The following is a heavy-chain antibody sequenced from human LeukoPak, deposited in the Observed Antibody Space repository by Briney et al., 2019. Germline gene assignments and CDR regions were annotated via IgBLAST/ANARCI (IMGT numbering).Heavy chain of an antibody. J-gene: IGHJ3*02. V-gene: IGHV5-51*01. CDR2: IYTGDSDT. Sequence: GESLKISCKGSEYSFTSYWIGWGRQMPGKVLEWRWIIYTGDSDTRYSPSLQGQVTISADKSISTAYLQWSSLKASDTAMYYCARHRMSITMVRGVYDAFDIWGQGTMVTVSS. D-gene: IGHD3-10*01. CDR3: ARHRMSITMVRGVYDAFDI. CDR1: EYSFTSYW.